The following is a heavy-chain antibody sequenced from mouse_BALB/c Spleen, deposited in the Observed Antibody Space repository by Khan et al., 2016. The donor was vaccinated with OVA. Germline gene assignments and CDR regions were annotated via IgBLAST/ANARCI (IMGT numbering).Heavy chain of an antibody. CDR1: GYTFTSHT. D-gene: IGHD1-1*01. Sequence: VQLQQSGAELARPGASVKMSCKASGYTFTSHTMHWVKQRPGQGLEWIGYINPRSDYTKYNQKFNDKATLTADISSSTAYMQLSSLTSEDSADYYGARRTTEDALDYWGQGTSVTVSS. V-gene: IGHV1-4*01. CDR2: INPRSDYT. CDR3: ARRTTEDALDY. J-gene: IGHJ4*01.